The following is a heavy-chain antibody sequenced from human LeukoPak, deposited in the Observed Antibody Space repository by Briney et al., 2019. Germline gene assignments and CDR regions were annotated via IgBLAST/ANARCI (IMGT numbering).Heavy chain of an antibody. D-gene: IGHD2-2*01. CDR2: INPNSGGT. CDR1: GYTFTTYD. J-gene: IGHJ6*03. V-gene: IGHV1-2*02. Sequence: GASVKVSCKASGYTFTTYDINWVRQAPGQGLEWMGWINPNSGGTNYAQKFQGRVTMTRDTSISTAYMELSRLRSDDTAVYYCARDTCCSSTSCLYYYMDVWGKGTTVTVSS. CDR3: ARDTCCSSTSCLYYYMDV.